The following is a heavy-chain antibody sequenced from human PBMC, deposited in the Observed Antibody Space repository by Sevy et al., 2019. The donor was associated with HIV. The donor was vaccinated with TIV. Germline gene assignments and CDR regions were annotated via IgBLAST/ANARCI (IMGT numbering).Heavy chain of an antibody. CDR3: ARSSGDSSGYYRRRHFDY. J-gene: IGHJ4*02. CDR1: GGSVSSGSYY. Sequence: SETLSLTCTVSGGSVSSGSYYWSWIRQPPGKGLEWIGYIYYSGSTNYNPSLKSRVTISIDTSKNQFSLKLSSVTAADTAVYYCARSSGDSSGYYRRRHFDYWGQGTLVTVSS. D-gene: IGHD3-22*01. CDR2: IYYSGST. V-gene: IGHV4-61*01.